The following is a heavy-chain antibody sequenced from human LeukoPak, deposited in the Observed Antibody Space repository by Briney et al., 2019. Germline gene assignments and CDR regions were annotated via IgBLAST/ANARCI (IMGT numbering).Heavy chain of an antibody. Sequence: SETLSLTCTVSGGSVSSGSYYWSWIRQPPGKGLEWIGYIYYSGSTNYNPSLKSRVTISVDTSKNQFSLKLSSVTAADTAVYYCARDVGKGYYFDYWGQGTLVTVSS. CDR3: ARDVGKGYYFDY. CDR1: GGSVSSGSYY. J-gene: IGHJ4*02. CDR2: IYYSGST. V-gene: IGHV4-61*01. D-gene: IGHD2-15*01.